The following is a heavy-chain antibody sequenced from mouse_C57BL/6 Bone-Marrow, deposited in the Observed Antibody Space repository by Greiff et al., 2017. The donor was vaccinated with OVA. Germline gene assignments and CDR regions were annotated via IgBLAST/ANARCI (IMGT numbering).Heavy chain of an antibody. CDR1: GFSFNTYA. J-gene: IGHJ3*01. CDR3: VRHGGNYWFAY. CDR2: IRSKSNNYAT. D-gene: IGHD2-1*01. Sequence: EVKLMESGGGLVQPKGSLKLSCAASGFSFNTYAMNWVRPAPGKGLEWVARIRSKSNNYATYYADSVKDRFTISRDDSESMLYLQMNNVKTEDTAMYYCVRHGGNYWFAYWGQGTLVTVSA. V-gene: IGHV10-1*01.